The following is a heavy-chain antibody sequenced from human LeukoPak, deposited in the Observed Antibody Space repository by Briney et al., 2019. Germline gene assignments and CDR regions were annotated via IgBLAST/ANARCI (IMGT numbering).Heavy chain of an antibody. J-gene: IGHJ4*02. V-gene: IGHV3-23*01. Sequence: PGGSLRLSCAASGFVFSSYGMSWVRQAPGKGLEWVSAISGSGSGGSTYYADSVKGRFTISRDNAQNSLYLQVNSLRAEDTAVYYCARQENQEGSWSYDSWGQGILVTVSS. D-gene: IGHD6-13*01. CDR1: GFVFSSYG. CDR3: ARQENQEGSWSYDS. CDR2: ISGSGSGGST.